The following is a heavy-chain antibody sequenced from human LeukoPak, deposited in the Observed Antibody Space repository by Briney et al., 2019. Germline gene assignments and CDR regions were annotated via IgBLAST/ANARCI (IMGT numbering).Heavy chain of an antibody. Sequence: GESLKISCKGSGYSFTDYWIGWVRQAPGKGLEWVSYISSSSSTIYYAGSVKGRFTISRDNAKNSLYLQMNSLRDEDTAVYYCARASFQRWLQLGGDWGQGALVTVSS. D-gene: IGHD5-24*01. J-gene: IGHJ4*02. CDR1: GYSFTDYW. V-gene: IGHV3-48*02. CDR2: ISSSSSTI. CDR3: ARASFQRWLQLGGD.